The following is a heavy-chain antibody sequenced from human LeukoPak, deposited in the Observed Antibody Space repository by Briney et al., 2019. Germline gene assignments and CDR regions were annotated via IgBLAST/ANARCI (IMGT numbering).Heavy chain of an antibody. CDR2: ISSRSSTT. V-gene: IGHV3-48*01. Sequence: GGSLRLSCAASGFTFSSYSMNWVRQAPGKGLEWVSYISSRSSTTYYADSVKGRFTISRDNAKNSLYLQMNSLRAEDTAVYYCARANTYDSNYYYGMDVWGQGTTVTVSS. J-gene: IGHJ6*02. CDR3: ARANTYDSNYYYGMDV. CDR1: GFTFSSYS. D-gene: IGHD5-12*01.